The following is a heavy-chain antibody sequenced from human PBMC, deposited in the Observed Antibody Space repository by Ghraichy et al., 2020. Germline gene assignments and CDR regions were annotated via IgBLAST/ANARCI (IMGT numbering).Heavy chain of an antibody. CDR1: GFTFSTYA. J-gene: IGHJ4*02. CDR3: AKDQTAVTGTYDYFDY. D-gene: IGHD6-19*01. Sequence: SLRLSCAASGFTFSTYAMSWVRQAPGKGLEWVSVISGSGDNTYYTDSVKGRFTISRDNSKNTLYLQMNSLRAEDTAVYYCAKDQTAVTGTYDYFDYWGQGTLVTASS. CDR2: ISGSGDNT. V-gene: IGHV3-23*01.